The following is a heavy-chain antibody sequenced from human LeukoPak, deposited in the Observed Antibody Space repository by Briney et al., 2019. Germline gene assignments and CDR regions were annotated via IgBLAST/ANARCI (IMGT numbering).Heavy chain of an antibody. V-gene: IGHV3-23*01. D-gene: IGHD7-27*01. CDR3: VHPTGEGWFYFPY. J-gene: IGHJ4*02. Sequence: PGGSLRLSCAASGFTVTNFAIAWVRQAPGKGLERVAAIGGDADGTTYPDRVRGRFFLSRDSSKNTLYLQMNVLTVEDTAVYHCVHPTGEGWFYFPYWGQGTPVTVSS. CDR1: GFTVTNFA. CDR2: IGGDADGT.